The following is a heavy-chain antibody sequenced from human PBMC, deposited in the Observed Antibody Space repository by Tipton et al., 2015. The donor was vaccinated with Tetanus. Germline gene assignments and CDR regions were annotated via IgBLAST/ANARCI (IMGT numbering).Heavy chain of an antibody. CDR2: VYYNGNT. CDR3: AREVPAAGRFDS. CDR1: GGSISGSY. Sequence: TLSLTCTVSGGSISGSYWNWIRQPPGKGLEWIGYVYYNGNTHYNPALKSRVTISVDTSKNQFSLKLSSVTAADTAIYYCAREVPAAGRFDSWGQGTLVTVSS. D-gene: IGHD6-13*01. J-gene: IGHJ4*02. V-gene: IGHV4-59*01.